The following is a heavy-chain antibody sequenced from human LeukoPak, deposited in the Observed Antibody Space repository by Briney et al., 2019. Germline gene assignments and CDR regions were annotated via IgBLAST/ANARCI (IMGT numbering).Heavy chain of an antibody. CDR3: ATRGYCSGTSCYAPQP. CDR1: GFTFSSYA. CDR2: NSGSGGGGT. D-gene: IGHD2-2*01. J-gene: IGHJ5*02. Sequence: GGSLRLSCAASGFTFSSYAMSWVRQAPGKGLEWVSGNSGSGGGGTYYADSVKGRFTISRDNSKNTLYLQMNSLRAEDTAVYYCATRGYCSGTSCYAPQPWGQGTLVTVSS. V-gene: IGHV3-23*01.